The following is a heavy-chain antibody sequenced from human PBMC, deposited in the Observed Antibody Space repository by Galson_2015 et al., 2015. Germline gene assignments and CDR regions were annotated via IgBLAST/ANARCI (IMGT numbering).Heavy chain of an antibody. D-gene: IGHD3-22*01. CDR2: ISYDGSNK. V-gene: IGHV3-30*03. CDR1: GFTFSSYG. J-gene: IGHJ4*02. CDR3: ARGSMIVVVINLDY. Sequence: SLRLSCAASGFTFSSYGMHWVRQAPGKGLEWVAVISYDGSNKYYADSVKGRFAISGDNSKNTLYLQMNSLRAEDTAVYYCARGSMIVVVINLDYWGQGTLVTVSS.